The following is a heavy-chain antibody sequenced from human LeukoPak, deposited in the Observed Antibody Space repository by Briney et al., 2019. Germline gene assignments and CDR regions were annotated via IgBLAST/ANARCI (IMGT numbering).Heavy chain of an antibody. CDR1: GYTFTSYD. Sequence: ASVKVSRTASGYTFTSYDINWVRQATGQGLEWMGWMNPNSGNTGYAQKFQGRVTMTRNTSISTAYMGLSSLRSEDTAVYYCARVYCSGGSCYLPFGYWGQGTLVTVSS. D-gene: IGHD2-15*01. J-gene: IGHJ4*02. CDR3: ARVYCSGGSCYLPFGY. V-gene: IGHV1-8*01. CDR2: MNPNSGNT.